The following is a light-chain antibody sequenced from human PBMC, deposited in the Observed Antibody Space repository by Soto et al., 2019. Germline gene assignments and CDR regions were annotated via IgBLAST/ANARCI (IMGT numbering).Light chain of an antibody. J-gene: IGKJ1*01. CDR3: QQYYSSPWT. CDR1: QSVLYSSNNKNY. CDR2: WAS. Sequence: DIVMTQSADSLAVSLGERATINCKSSQSVLYSSNNKNYLAWYQQKPGQSPKLLIYWASTRESGVPDRFSGSGSGTDFTLTISSLQAEDVAVYYCQQYYSSPWTFGQGTEVEIK. V-gene: IGKV4-1*01.